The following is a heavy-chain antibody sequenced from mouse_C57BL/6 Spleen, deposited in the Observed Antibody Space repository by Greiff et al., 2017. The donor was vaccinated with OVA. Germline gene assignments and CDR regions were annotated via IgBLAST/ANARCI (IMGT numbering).Heavy chain of an antibody. CDR2: IHPNSGST. Sequence: VQLKQPGAELVKPGASVKLSCKASGYTFTSYWMHWVKQRPGQGLEWIGMIHPNSGSTNYNEKFKSKATLTVDKSSSTAYMQLSSLTSEDSAVYYCARSPYYDYYGYFDYWGQGTTLTVSS. CDR1: GYTFTSYW. J-gene: IGHJ2*01. V-gene: IGHV1-64*01. D-gene: IGHD2-4*01. CDR3: ARSPYYDYYGYFDY.